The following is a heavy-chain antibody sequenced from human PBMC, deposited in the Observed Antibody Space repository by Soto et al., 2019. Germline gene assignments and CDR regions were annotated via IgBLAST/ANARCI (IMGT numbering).Heavy chain of an antibody. V-gene: IGHV1-18*01. J-gene: IGHJ5*02. CDR2: ISPYNANT. Sequence: QIQLVQSGAEVKKPGASVKVSCKASGYNFVSYGISWVRQAPGQGLEWMGWISPYNANTNYAQKFQGRVTMSRETSTSTVYMELRSLRFDDTAVYYCAREKGGWHDDQQAWFDPWGQGTLVSVSS. CDR1: GYNFVSYG. D-gene: IGHD2-2*01. CDR3: AREKGGWHDDQQAWFDP.